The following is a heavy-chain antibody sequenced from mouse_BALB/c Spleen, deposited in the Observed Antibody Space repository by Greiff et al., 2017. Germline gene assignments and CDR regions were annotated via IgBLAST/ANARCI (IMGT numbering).Heavy chain of an antibody. CDR1: GFSLSRYS. J-gene: IGHJ4*01. CDR2: IWAGGST. Sequence: EKLMESGPGLVAPSQSLSITCTVSGFSLSRYSVHWVRQPPGKGLEWLGVIWAGGSTNYNSALMSRLSISKDNSKSQVFLKMNSLQTDDTAMYYCARGGRYDAMDYWGQGTSVTVSS. CDR3: ARGGRYDAMDY. V-gene: IGHV2-9*02.